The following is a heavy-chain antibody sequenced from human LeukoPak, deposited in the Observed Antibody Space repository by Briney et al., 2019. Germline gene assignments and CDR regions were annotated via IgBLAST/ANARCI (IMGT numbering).Heavy chain of an antibody. D-gene: IGHD6-13*01. Sequence: GGSLRLSCAASGFIFTNYGFSWVRQAPGKGLGWVSGITGSGTNTYYADSVKGRFTISRDNSKNTLYLQMSTLRDEDTAVYYCVKSPGTEAGNWFDPWGQGTLVTVSS. J-gene: IGHJ5*02. V-gene: IGHV3-23*01. CDR1: GFIFTNYG. CDR2: ITGSGTNT. CDR3: VKSPGTEAGNWFDP.